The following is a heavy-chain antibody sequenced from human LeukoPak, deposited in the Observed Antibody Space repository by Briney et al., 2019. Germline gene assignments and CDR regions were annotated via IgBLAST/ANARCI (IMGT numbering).Heavy chain of an antibody. CDR2: IYTSGST. CDR3: ASGDSSGYYPTSLGAFDI. J-gene: IGHJ3*02. Sequence: SETLSLTCAVSGGSISSGSYYWSWIRQPAGKGLEWIGRIYTSGSTNYNPSLKSRVTISVDTSKNQFSLKLSSVTAADTAVYYCASGDSSGYYPTSLGAFDIWGQGTMVTVSS. CDR1: GGSISSGSYY. D-gene: IGHD3-22*01. V-gene: IGHV4-61*02.